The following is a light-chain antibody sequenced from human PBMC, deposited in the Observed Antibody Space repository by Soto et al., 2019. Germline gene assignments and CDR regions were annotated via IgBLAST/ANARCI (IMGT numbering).Light chain of an antibody. CDR3: SSYTSSSTYVL. CDR1: SSDVGGYKY. CDR2: DVS. Sequence: QSALTQPASVSGSPGQSITISCTGTSSDVGGYKYVSWYQQHPGRAPKVMIYDVSNRPSGVSNRFSGSKSGNTASLTISGLQAEDEADYYCSSYTSSSTYVLFGGGTQLTVL. J-gene: IGLJ2*01. V-gene: IGLV2-14*01.